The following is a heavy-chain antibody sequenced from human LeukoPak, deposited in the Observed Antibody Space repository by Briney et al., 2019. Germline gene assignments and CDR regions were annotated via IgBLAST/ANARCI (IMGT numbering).Heavy chain of an antibody. CDR2: ISGSGDYT. D-gene: IGHD6-19*01. V-gene: IGHV3-23*01. Sequence: PGGSLRLSCAPSGFTFSSYVMSWVRQAPGPGLEGVSGISGSGDYTSYADSVKGRFTTSRDNSKNTLYPQMNSLRAEDTAVYYCAGHSRVAVAVGHYYIDVWGKGTTVTVSS. J-gene: IGHJ6*03. CDR3: AGHSRVAVAVGHYYIDV. CDR1: GFTFSSYV.